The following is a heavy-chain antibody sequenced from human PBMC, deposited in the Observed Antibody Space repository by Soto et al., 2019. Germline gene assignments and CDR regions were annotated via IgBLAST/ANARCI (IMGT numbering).Heavy chain of an antibody. V-gene: IGHV1-69*12. J-gene: IGHJ6*02. CDR2: IIPIFGTA. CDR3: AREGVVKSGYDGMDV. Sequence: QVQLVQSGAEVKKPGSSVKVSCQASGGTFSSYAISWVRQAPGQGLEWMGGIIPIFGTANYAQKFQVRVTMTADESTSTAYMELSSLISEDTAVYYCAREGVVKSGYDGMDVWCQGTTVTVSS. D-gene: IGHD3-10*01. CDR1: GGTFSSYA.